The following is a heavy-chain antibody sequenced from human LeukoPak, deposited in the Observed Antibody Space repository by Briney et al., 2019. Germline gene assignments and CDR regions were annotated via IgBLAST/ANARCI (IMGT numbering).Heavy chain of an antibody. D-gene: IGHD4-17*01. CDR3: AKDPGSTVTTSDY. CDR2: ISYDGSNK. CDR1: GFTFSSYG. Sequence: GGSLRLSCAASGFTFSSYGMHWVRQAPGKGLEWVAVISYDGSNKYYADSVKGRFTISRDNSKNTLYLQMNSLRAEDTAVYYSAKDPGSTVTTSDYWGQGTLVTVSS. V-gene: IGHV3-30*18. J-gene: IGHJ4*02.